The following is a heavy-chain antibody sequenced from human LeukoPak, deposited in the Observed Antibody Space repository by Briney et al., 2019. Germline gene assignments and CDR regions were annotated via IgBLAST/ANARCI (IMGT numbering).Heavy chain of an antibody. V-gene: IGHV3-48*04. Sequence: GGSLRLSCAASGFTFSSYSMIWVRQAPGKGLEWVSYILTSSSSIYYADSLKGRFTISRDNARNSLYLQMNSLRAEDTAVYYCARPRGNVEMATIPFDYWGQGTVVTVSS. CDR2: ILTSSSSI. J-gene: IGHJ4*02. CDR3: ARPRGNVEMATIPFDY. CDR1: GFTFSSYS. D-gene: IGHD5-24*01.